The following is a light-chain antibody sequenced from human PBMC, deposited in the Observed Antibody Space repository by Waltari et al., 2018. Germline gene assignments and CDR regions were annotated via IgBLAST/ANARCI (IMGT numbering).Light chain of an antibody. CDR1: WSNLGSNP. CDR3: AAWDDSLSGPV. Sequence: QSVLTQPPSASGTPGQRVTTSCSGRWSNLGSNPVYCFHQLTGTSPKLPIYRNNERPSGVPDRFSGSKSGTAASRAISGLRSDDEADYYCAAWDDSLSGPVFGGGTNLTVL. CDR2: RNN. V-gene: IGLV1-47*01. J-gene: IGLJ2*01.